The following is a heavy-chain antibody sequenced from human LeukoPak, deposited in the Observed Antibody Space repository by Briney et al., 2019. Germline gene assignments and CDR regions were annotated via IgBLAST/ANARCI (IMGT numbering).Heavy chain of an antibody. CDR1: GFTFSSYS. Sequence: GGALRLSWAASGFTFSSYSMNWVRQAPGKGLEWVSSISSSRSYIYYADSGKGRFTISRDNAKNSLYLQMNRLRPEDTAVYYCARWSSAQRYCSGGSCSSGYWGQGTLVTVSS. CDR3: ARWSSAQRYCSGGSCSSGY. V-gene: IGHV3-21*01. D-gene: IGHD2-15*01. J-gene: IGHJ4*02. CDR2: ISSSRSYI.